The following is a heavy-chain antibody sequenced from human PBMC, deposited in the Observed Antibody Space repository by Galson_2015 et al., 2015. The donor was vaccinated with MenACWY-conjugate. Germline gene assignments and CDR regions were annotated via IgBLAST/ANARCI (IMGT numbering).Heavy chain of an antibody. D-gene: IGHD2-15*01. CDR1: ADSIRGYY. CDR2: KFYSESP. J-gene: IGHJ4*02. Sequence: SETLSLTCNVSADSIRGYYWNWIRQPPGKGLEWIGYKFYSESPNYNPSLKSRVIISVDTSKNQVSLKLSSLTAADTAVYYCARAIGDASGGGLDSWGRGTLVTVSS. V-gene: IGHV4-59*01. CDR3: ARAIGDASGGGLDS.